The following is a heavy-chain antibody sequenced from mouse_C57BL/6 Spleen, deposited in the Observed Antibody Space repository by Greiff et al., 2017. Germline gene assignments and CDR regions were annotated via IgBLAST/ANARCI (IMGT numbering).Heavy chain of an antibody. Sequence: EVQLVESGGGLVQPKGSLKLSCAASGFSFNTYAMNWVRQAPGKGLEWVARIRSKSNNYATYYADSVKDRFTISRDDSESMLYLQMNNLKTEDTAMYYCVRESVTAQATGHYYAMDYWGQGTSVTVSS. CDR3: VRESVTAQATGHYYAMDY. V-gene: IGHV10-1*01. CDR1: GFSFNTYA. D-gene: IGHD3-2*02. CDR2: IRSKSNNYAT. J-gene: IGHJ4*01.